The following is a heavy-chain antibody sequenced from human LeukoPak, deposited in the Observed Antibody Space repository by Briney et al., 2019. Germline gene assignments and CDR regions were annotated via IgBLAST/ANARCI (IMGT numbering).Heavy chain of an antibody. D-gene: IGHD4-11*01. CDR1: GYTFTGYY. J-gene: IGHJ6*03. CDR2: INPNSGGT. Sequence: ASVKVSCKASGYTFTGYYVHWVRQAPGQGLEWMGWINPNSGGTNYAQNFQGRVTMTRDASIYTAYMELNRLRSDDTAVYYCARGPTVTTNYYYYYMDVWGKGTTVTVSS. V-gene: IGHV1-2*02. CDR3: ARGPTVTTNYYYYYMDV.